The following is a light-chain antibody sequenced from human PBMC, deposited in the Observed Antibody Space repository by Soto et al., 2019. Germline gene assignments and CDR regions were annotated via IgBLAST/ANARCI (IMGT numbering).Light chain of an antibody. V-gene: IGKV3-11*01. CDR2: GAS. Sequence: EIVLTQSPATLSLSPGERATISCRASQSVSSYLAWYQQKPGQAPRLLIYGASNRATGIPARFSGSGSGTDSTLTISSLEAEDFAVYYCQPHSNCPQYTFGQGTKLEIK. J-gene: IGKJ2*01. CDR3: QPHSNCPQYT. CDR1: QSVSSY.